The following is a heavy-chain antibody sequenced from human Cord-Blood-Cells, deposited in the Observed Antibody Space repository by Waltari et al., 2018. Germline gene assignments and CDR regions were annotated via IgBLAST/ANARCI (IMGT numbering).Heavy chain of an antibody. D-gene: IGHD3-10*01. Sequence: LTCKSRVTISVDTSKNQFSLKLSSVTAADTAVYYCARVEGPGYITMVRGDAFDIWGQGTMVTVSS. J-gene: IGHJ3*02. V-gene: IGHV4-59*01. CDR3: ARVEGPGYITMVRGDAFDI.